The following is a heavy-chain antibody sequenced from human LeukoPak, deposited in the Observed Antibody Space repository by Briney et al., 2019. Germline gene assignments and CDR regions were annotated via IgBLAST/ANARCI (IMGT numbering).Heavy chain of an antibody. CDR1: GGSISSSSYY. Sequence: SETLSLTCTVSGGSISSSSYYWGWIRQPPGKGLEWIGSIYYSGSTYYNPSLKSRVTISVDTSKNQFSLKLNSVTAADTAVYYCARVDRVYDSSGYARDNWFDPWGQGTLVTVSS. D-gene: IGHD3-22*01. CDR3: ARVDRVYDSSGYARDNWFDP. V-gene: IGHV4-39*07. CDR2: IYYSGST. J-gene: IGHJ5*02.